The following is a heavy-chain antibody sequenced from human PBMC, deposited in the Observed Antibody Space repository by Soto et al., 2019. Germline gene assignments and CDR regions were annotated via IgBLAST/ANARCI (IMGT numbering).Heavy chain of an antibody. CDR3: ARGRGATIFGVVIISAAFGWFDP. V-gene: IGHV1-8*01. CDR2: MNPNSGNT. D-gene: IGHD3-3*01. CDR1: GYTFTSYD. J-gene: IGHJ5*02. Sequence: ASVKVSCKASGYTFTSYDINWVRQATGQGLEWMGWMNPNSGNTGYAQKFQGRVTMTRNTSISTAYMELSSLRSEDTAVYYCARGRGATIFGVVIISAAFGWFDPWGQGTLVTVSS.